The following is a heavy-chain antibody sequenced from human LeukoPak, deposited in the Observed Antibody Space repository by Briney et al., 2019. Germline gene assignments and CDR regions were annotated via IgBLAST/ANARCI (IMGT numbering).Heavy chain of an antibody. Sequence: ASVKVSCEVSGYTLTELSMHWVRQAPGKGLEWMGGFDPEDGETIYAQKLQGRVTITADESTSTAYMELSSLRSEDTAVYYCARDLTIFGVVMRYYYGMDVWGQGTTVTVSS. V-gene: IGHV1-24*01. CDR2: FDPEDGET. J-gene: IGHJ6*02. CDR1: GYTLTELS. CDR3: ARDLTIFGVVMRYYYGMDV. D-gene: IGHD3-3*01.